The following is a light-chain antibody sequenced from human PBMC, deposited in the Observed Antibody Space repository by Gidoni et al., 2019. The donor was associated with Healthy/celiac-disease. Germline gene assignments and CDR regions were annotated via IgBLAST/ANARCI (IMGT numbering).Light chain of an antibody. CDR2: DAS. V-gene: IGKV3D-15*01. J-gene: IGKJ4*01. CDR1: QSVSSY. Sequence: EIVMTKSQATLSVSPGERATLSCRASQSVSSYLAWYQQKPGQAPRLLIYDASTRATGIPARFSGSGSGTDFTLTISSLQPEDFAVYYCQQHNNWPPLTFGGGTKVEIK. CDR3: QQHNNWPPLT.